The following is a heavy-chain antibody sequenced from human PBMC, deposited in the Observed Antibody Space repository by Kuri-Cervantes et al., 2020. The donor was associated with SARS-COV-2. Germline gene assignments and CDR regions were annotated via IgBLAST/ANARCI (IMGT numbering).Heavy chain of an antibody. J-gene: IGHJ4*02. CDR2: IYSGGTT. V-gene: IGHV4-31*03. D-gene: IGHD3-22*01. Sequence: SETLSLTCTVSGGSIRSDGYYWSWIRQRSGKGLEWIGYIYSGGTTYYSPSLKSRLTISMDTSKIHFSLKLGAVTAANTAMYYCARYYYDSRGYVFFDYWGRGNPVTVSS. CDR1: GGSIRSDGYY. CDR3: ARYYYDSRGYVFFDY.